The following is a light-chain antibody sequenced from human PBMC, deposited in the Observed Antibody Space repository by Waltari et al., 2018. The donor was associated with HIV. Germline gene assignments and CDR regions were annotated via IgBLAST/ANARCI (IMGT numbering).Light chain of an antibody. J-gene: IGLJ2*01. CDR2: QDR. CDR3: QAWGNNTVV. Sequence: SYDLTQAPSLSVYPGQAAKILCSGFNLSNNYVSWYQQKPGQSPLLLIFQDRKRPSGIPERFSGSSSGNTATLTISGTQSVDEADYFCQAWGNNTVVFGGGPKLTVL. CDR1: NLSNNY. V-gene: IGLV3-1*01.